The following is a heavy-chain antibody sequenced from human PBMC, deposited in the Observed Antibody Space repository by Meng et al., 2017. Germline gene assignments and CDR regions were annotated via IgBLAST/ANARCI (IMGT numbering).Heavy chain of an antibody. CDR2: MKSNVDGGTV. Sequence: VHLVESGGGLVQPGGSLRLSCAASGFTFSSYWMSWVRQAPGKGLEWIGRMKSNVDGGTVDYAAAVKGRFFISRDDSENTFYLQMNSLKTEDTAVYYCSGHVNYWGHGTLVTVSS. J-gene: IGHJ4*01. CDR1: GFTFSSYW. V-gene: IGHV3-15*01. CDR3: SGHVNY. D-gene: IGHD3-16*01.